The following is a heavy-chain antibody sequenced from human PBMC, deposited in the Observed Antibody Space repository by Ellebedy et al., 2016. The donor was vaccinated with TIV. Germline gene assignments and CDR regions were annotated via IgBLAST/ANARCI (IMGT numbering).Heavy chain of an antibody. CDR3: GRDDRYGLDV. J-gene: IGHJ6*02. CDR2: INSDGSST. CDR1: GFAFSSRW. Sequence: GESLKISCVASGFAFSSRWIHWVRQAPGKGLVWVSHINSDGSSTTYADSVKGRCTISRDNAQDTVYLQMNSLRAEDTAVYYCGRDDRYGLDVWGQGTTVIVSS. V-gene: IGHV3-74*01.